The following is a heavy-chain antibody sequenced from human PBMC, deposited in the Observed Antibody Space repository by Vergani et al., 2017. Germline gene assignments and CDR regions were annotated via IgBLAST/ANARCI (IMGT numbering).Heavy chain of an antibody. CDR3: AKDHASYSSSWSFDY. Sequence: EVQLLESGGGLVQPGGSLRLSCAASGFTFSSYSMNWVRQAPGKGLEWVSSISSSSSYIYYADSVKGRFTISRDNSKNSLYLQMNSLRTEDTALYYCAKDHASYSSSWSFDYWGQGTLVTVSS. D-gene: IGHD6-13*01. CDR2: ISSSSSYI. CDR1: GFTFSSYS. J-gene: IGHJ4*02. V-gene: IGHV3-21*04.